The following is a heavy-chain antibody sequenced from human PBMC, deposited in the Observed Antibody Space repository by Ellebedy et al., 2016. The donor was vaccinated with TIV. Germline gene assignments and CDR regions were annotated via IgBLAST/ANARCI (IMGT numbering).Heavy chain of an antibody. CDR2: ISAHNGNT. CDR3: ARTHYRFGIIDYLDY. CDR1: DNSFTRFG. Sequence: AASVKVSCKAYDNSFTRFGFTWVRQAPGQGLEWMGWISAHNGNTKYAQMFQDRFTMTTDTSTKTVYMELRSLRSDDTALYYCARTHYRFGIIDYLDYWGQGTLVTVSS. J-gene: IGHJ4*02. D-gene: IGHD3-10*01. V-gene: IGHV1-18*04.